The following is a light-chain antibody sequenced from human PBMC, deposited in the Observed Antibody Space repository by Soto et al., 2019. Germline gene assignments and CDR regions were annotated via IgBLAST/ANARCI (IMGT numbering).Light chain of an antibody. J-gene: IGLJ2*01. Sequence: QSVLTQPPSASGTPGQRVTISCSGSNSNIGSNTVNWYQQLPGTAPKLLIFNNYQRPSGVPARISGSKSGTSASLAISGLQAEDEAAYYCAAWDDSLSAVTFGGGTKLTVL. CDR2: NNY. CDR1: NSNIGSNT. CDR3: AAWDDSLSAVT. V-gene: IGLV1-44*01.